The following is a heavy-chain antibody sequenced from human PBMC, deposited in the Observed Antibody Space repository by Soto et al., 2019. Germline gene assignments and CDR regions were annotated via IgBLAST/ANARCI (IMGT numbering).Heavy chain of an antibody. V-gene: IGHV2-5*02. D-gene: IGHD1-7*01. J-gene: IGHJ6*02. CDR3: ARSHGRNNWNSHGYYYGMDV. Sequence: QITLKESGPTLVQPTQTLTLTCTFSGFSLSTSGVGVGWIRQPPGKALEWLALIYWDDDKRYSPSLKSRLTITKETPKDQVVLTMTNIDRVDAATYCCARSHGRNNWNSHGYYYGMDVWGQGTTVTVSS. CDR2: IYWDDDK. CDR1: GFSLSTSGVG.